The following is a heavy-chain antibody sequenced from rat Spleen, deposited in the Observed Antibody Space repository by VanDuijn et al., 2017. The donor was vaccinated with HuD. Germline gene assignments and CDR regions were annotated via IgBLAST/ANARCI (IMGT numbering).Heavy chain of an antibody. CDR2: MWSGGGT. Sequence: QVQLKESGPGLVQPSQTLSLTCTVSGFSLTSYNVHWVRQPTGKGLEWMGVMWSGGGTAYNSALKSRLSISRDTSKSQVFLKMNSLQAEDTAIYHCTRDRLQWFDYWGQGVMVTVSS. CDR3: TRDRLQWFDY. V-gene: IGHV2-30*01. J-gene: IGHJ2*01. CDR1: GFSLTSYN. D-gene: IGHD1-1*01.